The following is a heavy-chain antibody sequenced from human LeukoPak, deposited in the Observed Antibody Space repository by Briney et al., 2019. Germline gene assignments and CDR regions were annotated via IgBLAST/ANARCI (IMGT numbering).Heavy chain of an antibody. Sequence: GASVKVSCTTSGYTFTTYAISWVRQAPGQGLEWMGWISAYNGNTNYAQKLQGRVTMTTDTSTSTAYMELRSLRSDDTAVYYCARDLMGGYYYDSSGYYPGYWGQGTLVTVSS. CDR3: ARDLMGGYYYDSSGYYPGY. CDR1: GYTFTTYA. D-gene: IGHD3-22*01. J-gene: IGHJ4*02. V-gene: IGHV1-18*01. CDR2: ISAYNGNT.